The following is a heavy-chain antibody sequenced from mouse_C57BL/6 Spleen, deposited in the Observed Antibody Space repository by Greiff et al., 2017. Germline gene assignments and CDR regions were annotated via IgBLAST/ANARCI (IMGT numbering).Heavy chain of an antibody. CDR1: GFTFSSYT. Sequence: EVKVVESGGGLVKPGGSLKLSCAASGFTFSSYTMSWVRQTPEKRLEWVATISGGGGNTYYPDSVKGRFTISRDNAKNTLYLQMSSLRSEDTALYYCASVRDYFDYWGQGTTLTVSS. D-gene: IGHD1-1*01. J-gene: IGHJ2*01. CDR2: ISGGGGNT. V-gene: IGHV5-9*01. CDR3: ASVRDYFDY.